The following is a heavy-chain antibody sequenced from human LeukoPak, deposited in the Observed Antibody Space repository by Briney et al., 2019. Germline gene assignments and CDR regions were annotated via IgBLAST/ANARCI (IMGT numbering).Heavy chain of an antibody. Sequence: SETLSLTCTVSGGSISSSSYYWGWIRQPPGKGLEWIGSIYYSGSTYYNPSLKSRVTISVDTSKNQFSLKLSSVTAADTAVYYCARRGYSGYDRGFDYWGQGTLVTVSS. V-gene: IGHV4-39*01. J-gene: IGHJ4*02. CDR1: GGSISSSSYY. D-gene: IGHD5-12*01. CDR3: ARRGYSGYDRGFDY. CDR2: IYYSGST.